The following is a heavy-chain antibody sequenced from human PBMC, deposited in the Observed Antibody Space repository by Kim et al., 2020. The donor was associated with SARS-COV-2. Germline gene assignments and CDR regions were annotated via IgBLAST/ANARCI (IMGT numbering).Heavy chain of an antibody. D-gene: IGHD3-3*01. CDR1: GVSISSSSYY. CDR2: IYYSGST. J-gene: IGHJ6*01. CDR3: ARRFLEWLTGSTGMDV. V-gene: IGHV4-39*01. Sequence: SETLSLTCTVSGVSISSSSYYWGWIRQPPGKGLEWIGSIYYSGSTYYNPSLKSRVTISVDTSKNQFSLKLISVTAADTAVYYCARRFLEWLTGSTGMDV.